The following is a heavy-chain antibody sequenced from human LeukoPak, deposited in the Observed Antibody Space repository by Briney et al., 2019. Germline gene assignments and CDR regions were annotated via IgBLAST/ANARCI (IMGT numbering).Heavy chain of an antibody. J-gene: IGHJ4*02. CDR2: IGAGGTFA. CDR1: GFTFSSYA. V-gene: IGHV3-23*01. D-gene: IGHD2-21*01. CDR3: AKDGED. Sequence: PGGSLRLSCTASGFTFSSYAMNWVRQAPGKGLEWVSGIGAGGTFAYYADSVKGRFTISRDNSRNTLYLQMNSLRADDTAVYYCAKDGEDWGQGTLVTVSS.